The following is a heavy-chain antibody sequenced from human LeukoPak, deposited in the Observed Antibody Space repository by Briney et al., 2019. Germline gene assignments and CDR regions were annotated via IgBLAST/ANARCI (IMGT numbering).Heavy chain of an antibody. CDR1: GFTFSSYA. Sequence: GGSLRLSCAASGFTFSSYAMHWVRQAPGKGLEWVAVISYDGSNKYYADSVKGRFTISRDNSKNTMYLLMNSLRAEDTAVYYCAKASQADRYYNYGMDVWGQGTMVTVSS. CDR2: ISYDGSNK. J-gene: IGHJ6*02. CDR3: AKASQADRYYNYGMDV. V-gene: IGHV3-30-3*01.